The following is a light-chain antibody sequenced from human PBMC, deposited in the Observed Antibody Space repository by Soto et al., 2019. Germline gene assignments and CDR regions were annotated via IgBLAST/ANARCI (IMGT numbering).Light chain of an antibody. V-gene: IGKV3-20*01. CDR1: QSVNTK. CDR3: QQYGGSPIT. CDR2: GVS. Sequence: IVLTQSPCTLSLSPGDRVTLSCRASQSVNTKLAWYQQKPGQAPTLLMSGVSNRASGVPVRFSGSGSGTDFTLTISRLEPEDFALYYCQQYGGSPITFGLGTRLEIK. J-gene: IGKJ5*01.